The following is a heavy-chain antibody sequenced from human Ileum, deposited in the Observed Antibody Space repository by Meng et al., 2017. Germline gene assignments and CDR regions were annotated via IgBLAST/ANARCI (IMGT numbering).Heavy chain of an antibody. J-gene: IGHJ1*01. CDR2: IFHTGKT. Sequence: WGWVRQPQGKGLEWLGEIFHTGKTKYNPSLQSRVSLSIDKSKNQFSLKVISVTAADTAVYYCVNYCSGGKCSPNEKTQHWGQGTLVTVSS. V-gene: IGHV4-4*02. CDR3: VNYCSGGKCSPNEKTQH. D-gene: IGHD2-15*01.